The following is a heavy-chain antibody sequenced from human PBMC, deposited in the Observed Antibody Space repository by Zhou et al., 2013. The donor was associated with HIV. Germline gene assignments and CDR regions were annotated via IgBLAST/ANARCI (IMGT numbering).Heavy chain of an antibody. CDR3: ARDTYYDSSGYPTRWFDP. J-gene: IGHJ5*02. CDR1: GYTFTSYG. D-gene: IGHD3-22*01. CDR2: ISAYNGNT. Sequence: QVQLVQSGAEVKKPGASVKVSCKASGYTFTSYGISWVRQAPGQGLEWMGWISAYNGNTNYAQKLQGRVTMTTDTSTSTAYMELRSLRSDDTAVYYCARDTYYDSSGYPTRWFDPWGQGTLVTVSS. V-gene: IGHV1-18*01.